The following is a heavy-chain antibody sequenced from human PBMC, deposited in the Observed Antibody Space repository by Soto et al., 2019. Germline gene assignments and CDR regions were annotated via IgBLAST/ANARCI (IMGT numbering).Heavy chain of an antibody. CDR1: GFTFSSYA. D-gene: IGHD1-26*01. Sequence: GGSLRLSCAASGFTFSSYAMHWVRQAPGKGLEWVAVISYDGSNKYYADSVKGRFTISRDNSKNTLYLQMNSLRAEDTAVYYCARDGAGHFDYWGQGTLVTVSS. V-gene: IGHV3-30-3*01. CDR2: ISYDGSNK. J-gene: IGHJ4*02. CDR3: ARDGAGHFDY.